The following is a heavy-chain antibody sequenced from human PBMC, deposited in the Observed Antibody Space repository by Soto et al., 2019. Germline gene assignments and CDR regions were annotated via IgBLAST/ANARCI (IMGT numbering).Heavy chain of an antibody. CDR3: ARGGHVVVVTAALDY. J-gene: IGHJ4*02. CDR1: GDTFTDYY. V-gene: IGHV1-46*01. CDR2: VNPSGGHT. Sequence: QVQLVQSGAEVKKPGASVKVSCKASGDTFTDYYIHWVRQAPGQGLEWMETVNPSGGHTTYAQHFLGRMTRTRDTSTSTLYMELTSLTSEDTAIYYCARGGHVVVVTAALDYWGQGTLVTVSS. D-gene: IGHD2-21*02.